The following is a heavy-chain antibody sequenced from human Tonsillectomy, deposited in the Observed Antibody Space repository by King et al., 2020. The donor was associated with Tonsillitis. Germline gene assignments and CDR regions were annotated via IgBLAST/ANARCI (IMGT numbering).Heavy chain of an antibody. J-gene: IGHJ3*01. CDR2: ISCDSGSL. D-gene: IGHD6-19*01. Sequence: VQLVESGGGVVQPGRSLRLSCAASRLTFDDYAMHWVRHAPGKGLELFSGISCDSGSLAYADSVKGRFTISRDNAKNSLYLQMNSLRAEDTALYYCAKDYHSSGWEDAFDVWGQGTMVIVSS. CDR3: AKDYHSSGWEDAFDV. CDR1: RLTFDDYA. V-gene: IGHV3-9*01.